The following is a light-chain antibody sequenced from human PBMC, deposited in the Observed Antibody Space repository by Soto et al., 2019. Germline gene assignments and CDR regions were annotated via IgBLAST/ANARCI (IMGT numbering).Light chain of an antibody. Sequence: DIRMTHSPSSLSASVVDIVTITCRASQSIDTHLNWYQHHPGKAHIALIYEAYNLQSGVQSRFSGSGSGTDFTLTISGLQPDDSATYYCHQTYSPPDTFGQGTKVDIK. CDR3: HQTYSPPDT. J-gene: IGKJ1*01. CDR1: QSIDTH. V-gene: IGKV1-39*01. CDR2: EAY.